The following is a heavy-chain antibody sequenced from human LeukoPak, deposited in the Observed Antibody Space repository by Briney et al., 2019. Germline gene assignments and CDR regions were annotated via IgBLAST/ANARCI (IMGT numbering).Heavy chain of an antibody. Sequence: PSETLSLTCSVSGGSISRSDYYWSWIRQPPGKGLEWIGYIYYSGITYYNPSLKSRVTISVDTSKNQFSLNLNSVTAADTAVYYCARGGAARLHFQNWGQGTLVTVSS. CDR3: ARGGAARLHFQN. CDR2: IYYSGIT. D-gene: IGHD6-6*01. V-gene: IGHV4-30-4*02. J-gene: IGHJ1*01. CDR1: GGSISRSDYY.